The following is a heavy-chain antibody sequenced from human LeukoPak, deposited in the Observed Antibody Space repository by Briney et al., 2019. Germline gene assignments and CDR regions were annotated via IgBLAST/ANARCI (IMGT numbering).Heavy chain of an antibody. CDR2: IYYSGST. CDR1: GGSISSYY. J-gene: IGHJ4*02. D-gene: IGHD6-6*01. Sequence: SETLSLTCTVSGGSISSYYWSWIRQPPGKGLERIGYIYYSGSTNYNPSLKSRVTISVDTSKNQFSLKLSSVTAADTAVYYCARGSPSIAARPSGPIDYWGQGTLVTVSS. CDR3: ARGSPSIAARPSGPIDY. V-gene: IGHV4-59*01.